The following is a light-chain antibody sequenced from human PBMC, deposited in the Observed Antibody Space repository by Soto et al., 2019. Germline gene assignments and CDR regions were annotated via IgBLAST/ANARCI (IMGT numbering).Light chain of an antibody. CDR2: GAS. Sequence: EIVMTQSPATLPVSPGERVTLSCRASQSVSSNLAWYQQKPGQSPRLLIYGASTRATGIPARFSGSGSGTEFTLTISSLQSEDFAVYYCQQYINLWTFGQGTRLEIK. J-gene: IGKJ5*01. V-gene: IGKV3-15*01. CDR1: QSVSSN. CDR3: QQYINLWT.